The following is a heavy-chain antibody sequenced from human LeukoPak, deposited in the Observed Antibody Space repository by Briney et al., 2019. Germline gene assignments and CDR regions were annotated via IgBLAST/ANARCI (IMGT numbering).Heavy chain of an antibody. CDR3: AKGFDFWSGYFPD. D-gene: IGHD3-3*01. CDR1: GFTFGDYG. Sequence: GGSLRLSCTASGFTFGDYGMSRVRQAPGKGLEWVSAISGSGGSTYYADSVKGRFTISRDNSKNTLYLQMNSLRAEDTAVYYCAKGFDFWSGYFPDWGQGTLVTVSS. CDR2: ISGSGGST. V-gene: IGHV3-23*01. J-gene: IGHJ4*02.